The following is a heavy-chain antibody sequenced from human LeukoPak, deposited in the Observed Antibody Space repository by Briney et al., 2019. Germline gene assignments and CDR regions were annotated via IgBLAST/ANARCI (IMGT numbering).Heavy chain of an antibody. V-gene: IGHV1-8*01. D-gene: IGHD4-17*01. CDR1: VYTFTSYD. Sequence: ASVNVSCKASVYTFTSYDINWVRQATGQGVEWRGWMSPNSGKTGYAQKFQGRVTMTRSTSISTAYMELSSLRSEDTAVYYCARYYGDYGTLFDYWGQGTLVTVSS. CDR3: ARYYGDYGTLFDY. J-gene: IGHJ4*02. CDR2: MSPNSGKT.